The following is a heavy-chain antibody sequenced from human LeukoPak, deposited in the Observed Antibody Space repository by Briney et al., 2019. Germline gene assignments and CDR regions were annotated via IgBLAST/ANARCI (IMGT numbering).Heavy chain of an antibody. CDR3: ARGARSGIYGWFDP. V-gene: IGHV4-59*01. J-gene: IGHJ5*02. Sequence: SETLSLTCTVSGGSISGYYWTWIRQRPGKGQEWIGYISYSGSTNYNPSLKSRVTMSVDTSKNQFSLKLTSVTAADTAVYYCARGARSGIYGWFDPWGQGTLVTVSS. CDR1: GGSISGYY. CDR2: ISYSGST. D-gene: IGHD1-26*01.